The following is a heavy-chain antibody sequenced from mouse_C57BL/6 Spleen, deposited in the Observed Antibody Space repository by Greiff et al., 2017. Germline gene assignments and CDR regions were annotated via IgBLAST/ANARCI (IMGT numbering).Heavy chain of an antibody. D-gene: IGHD2-5*01. CDR2: ISSGGDYL. CDR3: TRDGVYYSNSWFAY. CDR1: GFTFSSYA. Sequence: EVMLVESGEGLVKPGGSLKLSCAASGFTFSSYAMSWVRQTPETRLEWVAYISSGGDYLYYADTVQGRFPSSRENARNTRYMQMSSLKSEDTAMYYCTRDGVYYSNSWFAYGGQGTLVTVSA. V-gene: IGHV5-9-1*02. J-gene: IGHJ3*01.